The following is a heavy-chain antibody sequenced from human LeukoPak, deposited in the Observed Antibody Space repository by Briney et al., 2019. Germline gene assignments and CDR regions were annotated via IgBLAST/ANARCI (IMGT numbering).Heavy chain of an antibody. V-gene: IGHV4-30-2*01. CDR3: ASLNWLYYGMDV. CDR2: IYHSGST. D-gene: IGHD3-9*01. Sequence: SETLSLTCTVSGGSISSGDYYWSWIRQPPGKGLEWIGYIYHSGSTYYNPSLKSRVTISVDRSKNQFSLKLSSVTAADTAVYYCASLNWLYYGMDVWGQGTTVTVSS. CDR1: GGSISSGDYY. J-gene: IGHJ6*02.